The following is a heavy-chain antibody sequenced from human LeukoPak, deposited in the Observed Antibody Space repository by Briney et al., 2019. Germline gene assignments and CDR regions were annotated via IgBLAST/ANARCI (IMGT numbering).Heavy chain of an antibody. V-gene: IGHV1-2*06. Sequence: ASVKVSCXASGYTFTGYYMNWVRQAPGQGLEWMGRINPNTGGTNYAQNFQGSVTMTRDTSITTVYMELSRLRSDDTAVYYCARVGDGLNDGFDIWGQGTMVTVSS. CDR2: INPNTGGT. D-gene: IGHD5-24*01. CDR3: ARVGDGLNDGFDI. CDR1: GYTFTGYY. J-gene: IGHJ3*02.